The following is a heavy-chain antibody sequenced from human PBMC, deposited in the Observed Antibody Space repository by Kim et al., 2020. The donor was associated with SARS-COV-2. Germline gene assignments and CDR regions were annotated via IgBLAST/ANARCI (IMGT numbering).Heavy chain of an antibody. V-gene: IGHV4-31*03. J-gene: IGHJ3*02. CDR2: IYYSGST. D-gene: IGHD3-10*01. CDR1: GGSISSGGYY. CDR3: ARDSGGGSGSYSGPERGPRWGKNDAFDI. Sequence: SETLSLTCTVSGGSISSGGYYWSWIRQHPGKGLEWIGYIYYSGSTYYNPSLKSRVTISVDTSKNQFSLKLSSVTAADTAVYYCARDSGGGSGSYSGPERGPRWGKNDAFDIWGQGTMVTVSS.